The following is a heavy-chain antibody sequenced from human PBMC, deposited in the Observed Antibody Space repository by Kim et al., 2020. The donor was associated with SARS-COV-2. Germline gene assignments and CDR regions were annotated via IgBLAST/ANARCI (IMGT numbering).Heavy chain of an antibody. Sequence: ASVKVSCKASGYTFSAYYIYWVRQAPGQGLEWMGWINPKNGGTNYAQKFQGRVSMTRDTSISTAYMELSGLRSDDTAVYYCARLPTAIWFDPWGQGTLVTVSS. CDR1: GYTFSAYY. CDR2: INPKNGGT. D-gene: IGHD2-2*01. V-gene: IGHV1-2*02. J-gene: IGHJ5*02. CDR3: ARLPTAIWFDP.